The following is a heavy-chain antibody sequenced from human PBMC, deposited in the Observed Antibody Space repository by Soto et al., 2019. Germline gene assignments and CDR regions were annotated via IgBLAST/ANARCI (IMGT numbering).Heavy chain of an antibody. CDR2: IFSSGST. CDR3: ARDQGVVVTADNWFDP. D-gene: IGHD2-21*02. CDR1: GGSITYYS. J-gene: IGHJ5*02. Sequence: SETLSLTCTVSGGSITYYSWVLIRQPAGKGLEWIGRIFSSGSTNYNPSLKGRITMSLDTSKNQFSLKLNSATATDTAVYFCARDQGVVVTADNWFDPWGQGILVTVSS. V-gene: IGHV4-4*07.